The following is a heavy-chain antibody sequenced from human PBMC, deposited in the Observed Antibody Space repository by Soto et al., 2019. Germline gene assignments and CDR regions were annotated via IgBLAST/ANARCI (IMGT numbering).Heavy chain of an antibody. CDR2: IYHTGKT. CDR3: ARVPIACTSASCYNHYYYSMDV. D-gene: IGHD2-2*02. V-gene: IGHV4-31*03. J-gene: IGHJ6*02. Sequence: SETLSLTCTVSGDAIYIGGYYWTWIRQHPGKGLEWIGYIYHTGKTYYNPSLESRVTMSVDTSKNQFSLKLASVTAADTAVYYCARVPIACTSASCYNHYYYSMDVWGQGTTVTVSS. CDR1: GDAIYIGGYY.